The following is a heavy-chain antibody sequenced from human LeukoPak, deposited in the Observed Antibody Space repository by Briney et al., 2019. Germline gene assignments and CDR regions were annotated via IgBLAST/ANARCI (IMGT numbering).Heavy chain of an antibody. D-gene: IGHD6-13*01. J-gene: IGHJ5*02. CDR1: GFTFSSYW. CDR3: ARDQRQQLVNWFDP. CDR2: IKQDGSEK. V-gene: IGHV3-7*01. Sequence: GGSLRLSCAASGFTFSSYWMSWVRQAPGKGLEWVANIKQDGSEKYYVDSVKGRFTISRDNAKNSLYLQMNSLRAEDTAVYYCARDQRQQLVNWFDPWGQGTLVTVSS.